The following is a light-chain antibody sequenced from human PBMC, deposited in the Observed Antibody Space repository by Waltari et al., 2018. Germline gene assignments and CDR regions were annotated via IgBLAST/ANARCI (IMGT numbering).Light chain of an antibody. J-gene: IGKJ1*01. CDR2: GAS. CDR1: QSVSNT. Sequence: EIVMTQSPVTLSVSPGARATLSCRASQSVSNTLAWFPQKPGQAPRLRIYGASTRATTIPARFSGGGSGTEFTLTISSLQSEDFAVYYCQQYNKWPRTFGPGTTVEFK. CDR3: QQYNKWPRT. V-gene: IGKV3-15*01.